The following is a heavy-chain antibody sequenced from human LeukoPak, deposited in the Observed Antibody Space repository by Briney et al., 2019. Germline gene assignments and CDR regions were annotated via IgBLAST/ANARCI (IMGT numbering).Heavy chain of an antibody. Sequence: GASVKLSCKASGYTFRNYAMHWVRQAPGQGLEWMGWIDAGNGRTKYSQKFQGRVTITRDTSANTAYMELSTLRSEDTSIYYCARGIWGESRHYHSDSWGQGALVTVSS. CDR3: ARGIWGESRHYHSDS. D-gene: IGHD2/OR15-2a*01. CDR1: GYTFRNYA. CDR2: IDAGNGRT. J-gene: IGHJ4*02. V-gene: IGHV1-3*01.